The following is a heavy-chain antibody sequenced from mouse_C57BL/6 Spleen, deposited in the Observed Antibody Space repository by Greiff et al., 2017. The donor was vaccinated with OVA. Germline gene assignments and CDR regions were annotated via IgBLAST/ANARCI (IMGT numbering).Heavy chain of an antibody. V-gene: IGHV1-69*01. Sequence: VQLQQPGAELVMPGASVKLSCKASGYTFTSYWMPWVKQRPGQGLAWIGEIDPSDSYTNYNQKFKGKSTLTVDKSSSTAYMQRSSLTSEDSAVYYGARREVYYGSSGDDWGQGTTLTVSS. J-gene: IGHJ2*01. CDR1: GYTFTSYW. D-gene: IGHD1-1*01. CDR3: ARREVYYGSSGDD. CDR2: IDPSDSYT.